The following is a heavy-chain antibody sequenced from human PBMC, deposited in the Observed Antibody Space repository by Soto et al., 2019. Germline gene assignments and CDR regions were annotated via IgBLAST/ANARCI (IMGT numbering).Heavy chain of an antibody. CDR3: ARDPPGFYFDS. D-gene: IGHD3-3*01. CDR2: IHYSGYT. CDR1: GGSITSGGYY. V-gene: IGHV4-31*03. J-gene: IGHJ4*01. Sequence: SETLSLTCTVSGGSITSGGYYWNWIRQNPGKGLEWIGYIHYSGYTYYNPSLKSRVIISVDTSKNKFSLKLSSVTDADTAVYYCARDPPGFYFDSWGLGSQVPVSS.